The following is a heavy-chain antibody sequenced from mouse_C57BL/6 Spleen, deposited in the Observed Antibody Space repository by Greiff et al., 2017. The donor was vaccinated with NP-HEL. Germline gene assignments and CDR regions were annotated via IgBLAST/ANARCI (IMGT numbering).Heavy chain of an antibody. D-gene: IGHD2-10*02. CDR2: IHPNSGST. J-gene: IGHJ2*01. Sequence: VQLQQPGAELVKPGASVKLSCKASGYTFTSYWMHWVKQRPGQGLEWIGMIHPNSGSTNYNVKFKSKATLTVDKSSSTAYMQLSSLTSEDSAVYYCARGGYGLVSHYWGQGTTLTVSS. V-gene: IGHV1-64*01. CDR1: GYTFTSYW. CDR3: ARGGYGLVSHY.